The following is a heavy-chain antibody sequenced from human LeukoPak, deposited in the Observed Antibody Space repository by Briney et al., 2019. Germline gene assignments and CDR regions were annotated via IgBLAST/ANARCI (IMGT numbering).Heavy chain of an antibody. J-gene: IGHJ4*02. CDR2: MSGSGGST. V-gene: IGHV3-23*01. Sequence: GGSLRLSCAASVFTFSNYGMSWVRQAPGKGLEWVSGMSGSGGSTYYADSVKGRFTISRDNSKNTLYLQMNSLRAEDTAVYYCAKDSYYDYVWGSYRYTNQFDYWGQGTLVTVSS. CDR3: AKDSYYDYVWGSYRYTNQFDY. CDR1: VFTFSNYG. D-gene: IGHD3-16*02.